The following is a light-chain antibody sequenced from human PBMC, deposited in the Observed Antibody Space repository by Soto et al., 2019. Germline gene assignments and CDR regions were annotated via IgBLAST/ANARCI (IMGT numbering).Light chain of an antibody. Sequence: QSALTQPASVSGSPGQSITISCTGTSSDVGGYNYVSWYQHHPGKAPKLMIYEVSNRPSGVSNRFSGSKSGNTASLTISGLQAEDEADYYCSSYTSSSTWVFGGGPKVTVL. J-gene: IGLJ3*02. CDR3: SSYTSSSTWV. CDR2: EVS. CDR1: SSDVGGYNY. V-gene: IGLV2-14*01.